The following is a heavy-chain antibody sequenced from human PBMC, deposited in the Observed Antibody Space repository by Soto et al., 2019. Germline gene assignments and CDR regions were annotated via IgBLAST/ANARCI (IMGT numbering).Heavy chain of an antibody. CDR3: ARGRSTSEYYYYYYGMDV. CDR2: IIPIFGTA. CDR1: GGTFSSYA. Sequence: SCKASGGTFSSYAISWVRQAPGQGLEWMGGIIPIFGTANYAQKFQGRVTITADESTSTAYMELSSLRSEDTAVYYCARGRSTSEYYYYYYGMDVWGQGTTVTVSS. D-gene: IGHD2-2*01. V-gene: IGHV1-69*01. J-gene: IGHJ6*02.